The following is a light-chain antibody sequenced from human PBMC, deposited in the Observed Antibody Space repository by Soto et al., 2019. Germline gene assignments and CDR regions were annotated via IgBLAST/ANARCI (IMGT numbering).Light chain of an antibody. CDR3: FLSYTGTRRV. J-gene: IGLJ3*02. CDR1: TGAVTSGHS. V-gene: IGLV7-46*01. Sequence: QAVVTQEPSLTVSPGGTVTLTCGSSTGAVTSGHSPCWFLQKPGQAPRTLICGTTNKRSWTPARFSGSLLGGKAALTLSGAQPEDEAEYYCFLSYTGTRRVFGGGTKVTVL. CDR2: GTT.